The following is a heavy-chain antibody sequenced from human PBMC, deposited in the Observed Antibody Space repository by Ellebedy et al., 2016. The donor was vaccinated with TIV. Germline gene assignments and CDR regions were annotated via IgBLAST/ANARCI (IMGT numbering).Heavy chain of an antibody. CDR1: GFTFSSYW. Sequence: GESLKISCAASGFTFSSYWMSWVRQAPGKGLEWVGRIESKTAGGTTLYAAPVKGRFTISRDDSKNTLYLQMDGLKTEDTAVYYCTKEVIWFGEFGDDYWGQGTLVTVSS. D-gene: IGHD3-10*01. V-gene: IGHV3-15*04. J-gene: IGHJ4*02. CDR2: IESKTAGGTT. CDR3: TKEVIWFGEFGDDY.